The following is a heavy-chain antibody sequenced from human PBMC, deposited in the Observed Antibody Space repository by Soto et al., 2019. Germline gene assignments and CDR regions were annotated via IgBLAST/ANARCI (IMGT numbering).Heavy chain of an antibody. CDR1: GFTFGTYA. V-gene: IGHV3-23*01. Sequence: GESLKISCAASGFTFGTYAMNWVRQAPGKGLEWVSTITDVGGPTYYADSVKGRFTISRDNSKNTLFLQMNSLRAEDTARYYCAKDRDIAYHLEGGFSYSGMDVWGQGTTVTVSS. CDR3: AKDRDIAYHLEGGFSYSGMDV. D-gene: IGHD5-12*01. CDR2: ITDVGGPT. J-gene: IGHJ6*02.